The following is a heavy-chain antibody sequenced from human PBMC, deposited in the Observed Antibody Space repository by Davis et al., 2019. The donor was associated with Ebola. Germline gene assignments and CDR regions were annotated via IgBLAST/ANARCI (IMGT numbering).Heavy chain of an antibody. V-gene: IGHV4-34*01. CDR1: GGSLSGYY. J-gene: IGHJ4*02. CDR2: VNDSGST. CDR3: ARGRRNLIY. Sequence: MPGGSLRLSCAVYGGSLSGYYWSWLRQPPGKGLEWIGEVNDSGSTNYNPSLKSRVIMSSDTSKNQFSLKLSSVTAADTAVYYCARGRRNLIYWGQGTLVTVSS. D-gene: IGHD3-9*01.